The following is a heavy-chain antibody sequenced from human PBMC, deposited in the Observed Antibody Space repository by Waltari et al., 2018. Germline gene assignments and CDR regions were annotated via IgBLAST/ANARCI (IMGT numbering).Heavy chain of an antibody. D-gene: IGHD6-6*01. CDR2: IWYDGSNK. J-gene: IGHJ4*02. CDR3: ARETGSSSEAY. Sequence: QVQLVESGGGVVKHGRSLRLYCAASGFPFSRYGIPRARQAPGKGLEWVAVIWYDGSNKYYADSVKGRFTISRDNSKNTLYLQMNSLRAEDTAVYYCARETGSSSEAYWGQGTLVIVSS. CDR1: GFPFSRYG. V-gene: IGHV3-33*01.